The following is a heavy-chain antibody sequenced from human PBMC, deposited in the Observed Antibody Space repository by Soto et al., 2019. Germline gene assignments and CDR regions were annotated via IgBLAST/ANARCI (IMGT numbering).Heavy chain of an antibody. CDR3: ARVKDGYNYGYYFDY. D-gene: IGHD5-12*01. CDR1: GGSISSYY. J-gene: IGHJ4*02. Sequence: QVQLQESGPGLVKPSETLSLTCTVSGGSISSYYWSWIRQPPGKGLEWLGFIYYSGRTNYNPSLKSRVTISVDTSKYQFSRKLRSLTAADTAVYYGARVKDGYNYGYYFDYSGQGTLVTVS. CDR2: IYYSGRT. V-gene: IGHV4-59*01.